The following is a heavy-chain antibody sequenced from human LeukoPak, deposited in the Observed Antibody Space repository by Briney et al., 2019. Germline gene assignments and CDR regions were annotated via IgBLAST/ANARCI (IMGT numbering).Heavy chain of an antibody. CDR1: GFTFSNYW. CDR3: ARDPYRRFDY. V-gene: IGHV3-7*01. J-gene: IGHJ4*02. CDR2: INQDGSEK. D-gene: IGHD5-12*01. Sequence: TGGSLRLSCTVPGFTFSNYWMTWVRQAPGKGLEWVANINQDGSEKYYVDSVKGRFTISRDNAKNSLYLQMNSLRAEDTAVYYCARDPYRRFDYWGQGTLVTVSS.